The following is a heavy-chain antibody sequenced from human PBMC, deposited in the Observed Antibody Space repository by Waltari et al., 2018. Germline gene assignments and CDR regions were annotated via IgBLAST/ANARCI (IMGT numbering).Heavy chain of an antibody. V-gene: IGHV1-69*01. CDR2: IIPIFGTA. J-gene: IGHJ4*02. Sequence: QVQLVQPGAEVKKTGAAVKVYCKASGGSFSSYASSWVRQAPGQGLEWMGGIIPIFGTATYAQKFQGRITITADESTSTAYMELSSLRSEDTAVYYCARGDYDILTGYWAGFDYWGQGTLVTVSS. CDR1: GGSFSSYA. D-gene: IGHD3-9*01. CDR3: ARGDYDILTGYWAGFDY.